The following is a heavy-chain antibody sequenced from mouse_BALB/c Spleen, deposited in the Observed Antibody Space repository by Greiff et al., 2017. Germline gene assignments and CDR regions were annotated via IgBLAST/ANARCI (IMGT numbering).Heavy chain of an antibody. D-gene: IGHD3-3*01. J-gene: IGHJ4*01. CDR3: ARREGFYGMDY. CDR1: GYSFTDYI. CDR2: INPYYGST. V-gene: IGHV1-39*01. Sequence: VQLQQTGPELVKPGASVKISCKASGYSFTDYIMLWVKQSHGKSLEWIGNINPYYGSTSYNLKFKGKATLTVDKSSSTAYMQLNSLTSEDSAVYYCARREGFYGMDYWGQGTSVTVSS.